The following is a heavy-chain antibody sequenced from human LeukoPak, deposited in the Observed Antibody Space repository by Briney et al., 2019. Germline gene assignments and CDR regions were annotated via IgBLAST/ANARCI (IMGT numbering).Heavy chain of an antibody. J-gene: IGHJ5*02. D-gene: IGHD3-3*01. V-gene: IGHV2-5*01. CDR2: IYWNDDK. Sequence: SGPTLVNPTQTLTLTCTFSGFSLSTSGVGVGWIRQPPGKALEWLALIYWNDDKRYSPSLKSRLTITKDTSKNQVVLTMTNMDPVDTATYYCAHSRDYDFWSGYYTYNWFDPWGQGTLVTVSS. CDR1: GFSLSTSGVG. CDR3: AHSRDYDFWSGYYTYNWFDP.